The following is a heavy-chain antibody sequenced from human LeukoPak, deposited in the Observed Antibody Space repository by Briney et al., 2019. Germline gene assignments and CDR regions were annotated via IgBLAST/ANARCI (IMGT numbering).Heavy chain of an antibody. CDR3: ARDDVMAAAGPFDY. D-gene: IGHD6-13*01. CDR2: ISAYNGNT. CDR1: GYSFTSYW. J-gene: IGHJ4*02. V-gene: IGHV1-18*04. Sequence: GESLKISCKGSGYSFTSYWIGWVRQAPGQGLEWMGWISAYNGNTNYAQKLQGRVTMTTDTSTSTAYMELRSLRSDDTAVYYCARDDVMAAAGPFDYWGQGTLVTVSS.